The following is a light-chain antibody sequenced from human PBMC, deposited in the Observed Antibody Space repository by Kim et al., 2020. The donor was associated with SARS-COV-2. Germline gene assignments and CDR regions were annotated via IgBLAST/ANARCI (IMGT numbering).Light chain of an antibody. CDR3: NSRDSSGNPPYV. Sequence: SSELTQDPAVSVALGQTVRITCRGDSLRSYYASWYQQKPGQAPVLVIYGKNNRPSGIPDRFSGSSSGNTASLTITGAQAEDEADYYCNSRDSSGNPPYVF. V-gene: IGLV3-19*01. CDR1: SLRSYY. J-gene: IGLJ1*01. CDR2: GKN.